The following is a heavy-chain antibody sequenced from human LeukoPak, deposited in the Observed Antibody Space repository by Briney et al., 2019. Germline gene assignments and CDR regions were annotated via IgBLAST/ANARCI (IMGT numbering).Heavy chain of an antibody. CDR2: IIPILGIA. CDR1: GGTFSSYA. D-gene: IGHD5-12*01. V-gene: IGHV1-69*04. CDR3: ARAPGGYDPQFDY. J-gene: IGHJ4*02. Sequence: SVKVSCKASGGTFSSYAISWVRQAPGQGLEWMGRIIPILGIANYAQKFQGRVTITADKSTSTAYMELSSLRSEDTAVYYCARAPGGYDPQFDYWAREPWSPSPQ.